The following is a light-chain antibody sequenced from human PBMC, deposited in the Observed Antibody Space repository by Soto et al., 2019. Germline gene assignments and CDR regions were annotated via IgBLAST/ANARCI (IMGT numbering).Light chain of an antibody. CDR2: SVS. V-gene: IGLV2-11*01. CDR3: CSYAGSYTYV. J-gene: IGLJ1*01. Sequence: QSVLTQPRSVSGSPGQSVTISCTGTSSDVGGHDYVSWYQQHPGKAPKLMISSVSRRPSGVPDRFSGSKSGNTASLTISGLQAEDEATYYCCSYAGSYTYVFGTGTKLTVL. CDR1: SSDVGGHDY.